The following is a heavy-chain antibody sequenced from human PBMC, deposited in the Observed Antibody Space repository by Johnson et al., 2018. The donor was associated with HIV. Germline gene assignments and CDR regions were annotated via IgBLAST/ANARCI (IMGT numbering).Heavy chain of an antibody. V-gene: IGHV3-23*04. Sequence: VQLVESGGGVVQPGRSLRLSCAASGFTFSSYAMHWVRQAPGKGLEWVSAISGSGGSTYYADSVKGRFTISRDNAKNSLYLQMNSLRAEDTAGDYWAKTYSGSNRDAFDMWGQGTMVTVSS. CDR2: ISGSGGST. D-gene: IGHD1-26*01. CDR1: GFTFSSYA. CDR3: AKTYSGSNRDAFDM. J-gene: IGHJ3*02.